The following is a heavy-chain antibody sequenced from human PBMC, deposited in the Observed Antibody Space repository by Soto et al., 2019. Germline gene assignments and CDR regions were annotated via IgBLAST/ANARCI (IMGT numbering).Heavy chain of an antibody. CDR2: TYYRSKWYN. Sequence: SQTLSLTCAISGDSVSSNSAAWNWIRQSPSRGLEWLGRTYYRSKWYNDYAVSVKSRITIDPDTSKNQFSLQLNSVTPEDTAVYYCARVSTSFVVPAAMDYYYSGMDVWGQGTTVTVSS. CDR1: GDSVSSNSAA. D-gene: IGHD2-2*01. CDR3: ARVSTSFVVPAAMDYYYSGMDV. V-gene: IGHV6-1*01. J-gene: IGHJ6*02.